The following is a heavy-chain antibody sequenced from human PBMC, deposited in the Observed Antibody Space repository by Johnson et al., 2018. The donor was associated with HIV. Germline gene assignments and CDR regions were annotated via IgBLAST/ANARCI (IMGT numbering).Heavy chain of an antibody. J-gene: IGHJ3*02. V-gene: IGHV3-66*02. D-gene: IGHD3-10*01. Sequence: VQLVESGGGLVQPGGSLRLSCAVSGFTVNGNYMSWVRQAPGKGLEWVSVIYSGDTTYYADSVKGRFTISRDTSKNTLYLQMNSLRPEDTAVYYCAKKLGVLTVPWAFDIWGQGTMVTVSS. CDR1: GFTVNGNY. CDR2: IYSGDTT. CDR3: AKKLGVLTVPWAFDI.